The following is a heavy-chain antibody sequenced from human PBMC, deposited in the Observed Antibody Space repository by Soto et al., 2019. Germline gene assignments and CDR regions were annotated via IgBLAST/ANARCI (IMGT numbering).Heavy chain of an antibody. V-gene: IGHV3-23*01. Sequence: GGSLRLSCAASGFTFSSYWMSWVRQFPGKGLEWVSTISGSGGSTYYADSVKGRFTISRDNSKNTLYLQMNSLRAEDTAVYYCAKDQGSSWYEIDYWGQGTLVTVS. CDR1: GFTFSSYW. D-gene: IGHD6-13*01. CDR2: ISGSGGST. J-gene: IGHJ4*02. CDR3: AKDQGSSWYEIDY.